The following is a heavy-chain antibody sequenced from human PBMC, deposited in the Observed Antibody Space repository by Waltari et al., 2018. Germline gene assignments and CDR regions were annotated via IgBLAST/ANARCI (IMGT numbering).Heavy chain of an antibody. CDR1: Y. J-gene: IGHJ4*02. D-gene: IGHD3-22*01. Sequence: YTHWMRQATGQGLQWMGLIRPSGDSTNYAQKYRGRVSMTRDTSTSTVYMELGSLTSEDTAVYYCAREKKGGYFDYWGQGTPVTVSS. CDR2: IRPSGDST. V-gene: IGHV1-46*01. CDR3: AREKKGGYFDY.